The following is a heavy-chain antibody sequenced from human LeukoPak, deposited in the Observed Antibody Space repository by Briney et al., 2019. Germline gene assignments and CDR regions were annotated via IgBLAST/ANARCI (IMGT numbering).Heavy chain of an antibody. CDR1: GFTFSSYA. V-gene: IGHV3-74*01. Sequence: GGSLRLSCAASGFTFSSYAMSWVRQAPGKGLVWVSRINSDGSSTSYADSVKGRFTISRDNAKNTLYLQMNSLIAEDTAVYYCARGYLSGSYYTVGYWGQGTLVTVSS. CDR2: INSDGSST. CDR3: ARGYLSGSYYTVGY. J-gene: IGHJ4*02. D-gene: IGHD3-10*01.